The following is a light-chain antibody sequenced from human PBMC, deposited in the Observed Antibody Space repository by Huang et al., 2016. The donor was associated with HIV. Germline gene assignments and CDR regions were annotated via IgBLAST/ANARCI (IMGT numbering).Light chain of an antibody. CDR1: QSLTTY. CDR3: QQSYNLPYT. J-gene: IGKJ2*01. CDR2: ATS. V-gene: IGKV1-39*01. Sequence: DIQMTQSPPSLSASLGDRVTITCRASQSLTTYLNWYRHKPGEAPELLIHATSTLQNGGPSRFSGGGSGTDFTLTSTNLQPEDVASYYCQQSYNLPYTFGQGTKVDIK.